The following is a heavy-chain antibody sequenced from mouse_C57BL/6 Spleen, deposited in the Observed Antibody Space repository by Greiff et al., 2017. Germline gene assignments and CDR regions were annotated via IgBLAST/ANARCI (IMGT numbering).Heavy chain of an antibody. V-gene: IGHV1-15*01. D-gene: IGHD1-1*01. CDR2: IDPETGGT. CDR3: TRGTTVVNAMDY. J-gene: IGHJ4*01. CDR1: GYTFTDYE. Sequence: VQLQQSGAELVRPGASVTLSCKASGYTFTDYEMHWVKQTPVHGLEWIGAIDPETGGTAYNQKFKGKAILTADKSSSTAYMELRSLTSEDSAVYYCTRGTTVVNAMDYWGQGTSVTVSS.